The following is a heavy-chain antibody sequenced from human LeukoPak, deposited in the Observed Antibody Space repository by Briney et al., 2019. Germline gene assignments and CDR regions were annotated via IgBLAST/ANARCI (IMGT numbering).Heavy chain of an antibody. J-gene: IGHJ4*02. CDR2: ISGSGGST. CDR1: GFTFSSYG. D-gene: IGHD5-18*01. Sequence: GGTLRLSCAASGFTFSSYGMSWVRQAPGKGLEWVSAISGSGGSTYYADSVKGRFTISRDNSKNTLYLQMNSLRAEDTAVYYCAKVGPRGYSYDWGYYFDYWGQGTLVTVSS. V-gene: IGHV3-23*01. CDR3: AKVGPRGYSYDWGYYFDY.